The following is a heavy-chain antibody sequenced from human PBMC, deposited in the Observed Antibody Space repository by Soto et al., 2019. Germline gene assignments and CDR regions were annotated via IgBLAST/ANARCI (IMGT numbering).Heavy chain of an antibody. CDR1: GGTFSSYA. J-gene: IGHJ5*02. CDR2: IIPIFGTA. Sequence: QVQLVQSGAEVKKPGSSVKVSCKASGGTFSSYAISWVRQAPGQGLEWMGGIIPIFGTANYAQKFQGRVTITADESKSTAYMELSSLRSEDTAVYYCARYVDTAVVWEYNWFDPWGQGTLVTVSS. D-gene: IGHD5-18*01. CDR3: ARYVDTAVVWEYNWFDP. V-gene: IGHV1-69*01.